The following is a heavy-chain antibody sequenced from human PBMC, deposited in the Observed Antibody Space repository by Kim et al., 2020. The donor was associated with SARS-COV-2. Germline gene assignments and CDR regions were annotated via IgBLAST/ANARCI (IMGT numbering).Heavy chain of an antibody. D-gene: IGHD3-22*01. CDR2: IIPIFGTA. CDR3: ARDPQLGYYDSSGLPTSYCYYGMDV. J-gene: IGHJ6*02. V-gene: IGHV1-69*13. Sequence: ASVKVSCKASGGTFSSYAISWVRQAPGQGLEWMGGIIPIFGTANYAQKFQGRVTITADESTSTAYMELSSLRSEDTAVYYCARDPQLGYYDSSGLPTSYCYYGMDVWGQGTTVTVSS. CDR1: GGTFSSYA.